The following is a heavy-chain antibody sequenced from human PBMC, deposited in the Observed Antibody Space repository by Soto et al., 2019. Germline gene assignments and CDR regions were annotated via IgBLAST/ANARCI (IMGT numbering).Heavy chain of an antibody. V-gene: IGHV4-61*08. CDR2: IYSSGST. J-gene: IGHJ4*02. D-gene: IGHD6-19*01. CDR1: GDSVSIGGNY. Sequence: PSETLSLTCTVSGDSVSIGGNYWNWIRQHPGKGLEWIGYIYSSGSTNYNPSLKSRVTISVDTSKNQFSLELSSVTAADTAVYYCALAVAGTEEGFDYWGQGTLVTVSS. CDR3: ALAVAGTEEGFDY.